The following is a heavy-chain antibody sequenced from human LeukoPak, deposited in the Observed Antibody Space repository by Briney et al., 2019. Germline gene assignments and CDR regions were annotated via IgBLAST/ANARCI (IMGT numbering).Heavy chain of an antibody. V-gene: IGHV3-64*02. CDR3: ASRIAAAGTGDY. Sequence: PGGSLRLSCSASGFTFSRYAVHWVRQAPGKGLEYISVFIGNIYSTYYADSVKGRFTISRDNSKNTLYLQMNSLRAEDTAVYYCASRIAAAGTGDYWGQGTLVTVSS. D-gene: IGHD6-13*01. CDR2: FIGNIYST. CDR1: GFTFSRYA. J-gene: IGHJ4*02.